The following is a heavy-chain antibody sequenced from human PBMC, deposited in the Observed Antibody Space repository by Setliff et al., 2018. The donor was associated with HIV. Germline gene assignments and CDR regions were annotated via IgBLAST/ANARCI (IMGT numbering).Heavy chain of an antibody. CDR3: ARGDSTWPTQVLDV. V-gene: IGHV4-34*01. J-gene: IGHJ6*04. D-gene: IGHD2-2*01. Sequence: GSLRLSCAASGFTFSTFSMSWVRQSPGKGLEWIGEVTDDGSVNYNPSLKSRVTISLVTSKAQFSLKLDSVTAADTAVYYCARGDSTWPTQVLDVWGKGTTVTVSS. CDR2: VTDDGSV. CDR1: GFTFSTFS.